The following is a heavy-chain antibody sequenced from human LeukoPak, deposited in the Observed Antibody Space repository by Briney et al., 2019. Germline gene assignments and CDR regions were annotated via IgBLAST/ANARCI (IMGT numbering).Heavy chain of an antibody. D-gene: IGHD2-8*01. CDR2: ISSGGGFT. CDR1: GFTFSTYA. CDR3: AKDLRIRAGVPDY. J-gene: IGHJ4*02. V-gene: IGHV3-23*01. Sequence: GGSLRLSCAASGFTFSTYAMSWVRQAPGKGLEWVSTISSGGGFTYYSESVKGRFTISRDSSKSTLCLQMNSLRAEDTAVYYCAKDLRIRAGVPDYWGQETLVTVSS.